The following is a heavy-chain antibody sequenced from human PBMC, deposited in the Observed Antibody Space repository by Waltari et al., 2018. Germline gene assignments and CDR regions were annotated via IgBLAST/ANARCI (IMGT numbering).Heavy chain of an antibody. CDR1: GFTFSSYA. D-gene: IGHD2-2*01. J-gene: IGHJ6*03. V-gene: IGHV3-23*01. Sequence: EVQLLESGGGLVQPGGSLRLSCAASGFTFSSYAMSWVRQAPGKGLGWVSAISGSGGSTYYADSVKGRFTISRDNSKNTLYLQMNSLRAEDTAVYYCAKVRYCSSTSCPYYYYYMDVWGKGTTVTISS. CDR2: ISGSGGST. CDR3: AKVRYCSSTSCPYYYYYMDV.